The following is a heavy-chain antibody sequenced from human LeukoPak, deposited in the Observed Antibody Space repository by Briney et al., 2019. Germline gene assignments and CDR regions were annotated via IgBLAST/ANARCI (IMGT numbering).Heavy chain of an antibody. CDR1: GFTFSSYS. CDR3: ARVSLGYCTNGVCYTTDY. D-gene: IGHD2-8*01. J-gene: IGHJ4*02. CDR2: ISSSSSYI. V-gene: IGHV3-21*01. Sequence: GGSLRLSCAASGFTFSSYSMNWVRQAPGKGLEWVSSISSSSSYIYYADSVKGRFTISRDNAKNSLYLQMNSLRAEDMAVYYCARVSLGYCTNGVCYTTDYWGQGTLVTVSS.